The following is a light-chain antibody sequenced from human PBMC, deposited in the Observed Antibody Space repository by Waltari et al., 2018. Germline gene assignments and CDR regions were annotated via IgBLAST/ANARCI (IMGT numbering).Light chain of an antibody. CDR2: DVS. CDR1: QSLLYSDGKTS. Sequence: IVMTQTPPSLSVTPGQSASISCKSNQSLLYSDGKTSLHWYLQRPGQSPQLLIYDVSSRFAGVPARINGRGSGTDFTLEISRVEAEDVGVYYCMQGLLPPLTFGGGTKVEIK. CDR3: MQGLLPPLT. J-gene: IGKJ4*01. V-gene: IGKV2-29*02.